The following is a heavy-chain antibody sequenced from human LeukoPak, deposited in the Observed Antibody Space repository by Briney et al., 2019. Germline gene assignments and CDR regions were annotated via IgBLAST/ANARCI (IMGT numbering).Heavy chain of an antibody. Sequence: GGSLRLSCKASGFTFNHYSMTWVRQAPGRGLEWVSYISTSSNTIYYADSVKGRFTISRDNAKNSLYLQMNSLTADDTAIYYCARSLRVAVAASYWGQGTLVTVSS. J-gene: IGHJ4*02. CDR3: ARSLRVAVAASY. CDR1: GFTFNHYS. V-gene: IGHV3-48*04. CDR2: ISTSSNTI. D-gene: IGHD6-19*01.